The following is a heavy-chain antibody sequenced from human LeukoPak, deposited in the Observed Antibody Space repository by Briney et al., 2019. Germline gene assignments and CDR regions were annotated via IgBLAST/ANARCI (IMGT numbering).Heavy chain of an antibody. Sequence: GASVKVSCKVSGYTLTELSMHWVRQAPGKGLEWMGGFDPEDGETIYAQKFQGRVTMTEDTSTDTAYMELSSLRSEDTAVYYCATSSPRISLGDTVVISKIYYFDYWGQGTLVTVSS. CDR3: ATSSPRISLGDTVVISKIYYFDY. D-gene: IGHD4-23*01. J-gene: IGHJ4*02. V-gene: IGHV1-24*01. CDR2: FDPEDGET. CDR1: GYTLTELS.